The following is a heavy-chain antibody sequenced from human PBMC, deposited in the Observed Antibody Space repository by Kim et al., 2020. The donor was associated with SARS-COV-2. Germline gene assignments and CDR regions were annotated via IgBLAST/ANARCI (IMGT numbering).Heavy chain of an antibody. D-gene: IGHD6-6*01. CDR3: ASWIAARPASYFDY. Sequence: NPSLKSRVTISVDRSKNQFSLKLSSVTAADTAVYYCASWIAARPASYFDYWGQGTLVTVYS. V-gene: IGHV4-30-2*01. J-gene: IGHJ4*02.